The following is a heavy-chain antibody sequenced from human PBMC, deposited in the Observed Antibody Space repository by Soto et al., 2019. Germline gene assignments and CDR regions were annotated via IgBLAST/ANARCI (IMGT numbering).Heavy chain of an antibody. CDR2: INHSGST. V-gene: IGHV4-34*01. Sequence: SETLSLTCSVSGASIHNGGYFWSWIRQPPEKGLEWIGEINHSGSTNYNPSLKSRVTISVDTSKNQFSLKLSSVTAADSAVYYCARGLSGYFARFDPWGQGTLVTAPQ. CDR1: GASIHNGGYF. CDR3: ARGLSGYFARFDP. J-gene: IGHJ5*02. D-gene: IGHD5-12*01.